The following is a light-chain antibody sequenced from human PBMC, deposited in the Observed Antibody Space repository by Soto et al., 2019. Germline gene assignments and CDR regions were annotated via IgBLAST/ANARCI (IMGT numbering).Light chain of an antibody. CDR2: GAS. J-gene: IGKJ3*01. Sequence: DIQMTQSPSSLSASVGDTVTITCRASQGISSSLAWYQQKAGKVPDLLIYGASTLQSGVPSHFSGSGSGTDFTLTIRGLQPEDVATYYCQEYHSPPFTFGPGNKV. CDR1: QGISSS. V-gene: IGKV1-27*01. CDR3: QEYHSPPFT.